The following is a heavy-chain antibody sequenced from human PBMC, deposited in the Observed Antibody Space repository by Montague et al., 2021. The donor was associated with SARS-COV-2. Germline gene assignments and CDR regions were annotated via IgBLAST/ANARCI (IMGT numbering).Heavy chain of an antibody. D-gene: IGHD5-18*01. CDR2: IGSTGGST. CDR3: AKGDTAMAPYNWFDP. CDR1: GFTFSINA. V-gene: IGHV3-23*01. Sequence: SLRLSCAASGFTFSINAMTWVRQAPGKGLEWLSAIGSTGGSTYYADSVKGRFTISRDNSKNTLYLQMNSLRAEDTAVYYCAKGDTAMAPYNWFDPWGQGTLVTVSS. J-gene: IGHJ5*02.